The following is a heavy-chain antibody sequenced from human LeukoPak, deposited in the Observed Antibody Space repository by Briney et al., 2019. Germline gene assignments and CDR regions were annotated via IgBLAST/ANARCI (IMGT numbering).Heavy chain of an antibody. D-gene: IGHD2-21*01. V-gene: IGHV3-66*01. CDR2: IYSGGST. J-gene: IGHJ4*02. Sequence: GGSLRLSCAASGFTFSTYAMSWVRQAAGKGLEWVSVIYSGGSTYYADSVKGRFTISRDNSKNTLYLQMNSLRAEDTAVYYCARDIAYFDYWGQGTLVTVSS. CDR1: GFTFSTYA. CDR3: ARDIAYFDY.